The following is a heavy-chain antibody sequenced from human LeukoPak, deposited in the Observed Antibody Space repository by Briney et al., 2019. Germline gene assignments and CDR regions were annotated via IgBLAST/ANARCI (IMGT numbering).Heavy chain of an antibody. Sequence: SETLSLTCAVSGGSISSSSYYWGWIRQPPGKGLEWIGSIYYSVSTYYNPSLKSRVTISVDTSKNQFSLKLSSVTAADTAVYYCARQIAARPPRFDPWGQGTLVTVSS. J-gene: IGHJ5*02. D-gene: IGHD6-6*01. V-gene: IGHV4-39*07. CDR2: IYYSVST. CDR3: ARQIAARPPRFDP. CDR1: GGSISSSSYY.